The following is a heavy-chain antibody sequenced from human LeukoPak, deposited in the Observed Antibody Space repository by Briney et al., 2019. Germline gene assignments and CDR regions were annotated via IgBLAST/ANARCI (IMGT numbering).Heavy chain of an antibody. V-gene: IGHV1-69*06. CDR1: GGTFSSYA. D-gene: IGHD3-9*01. CDR3: ARDPDRGLRYFDWLLYSRLGFDY. J-gene: IGHJ4*02. CDR2: IIPIFGTA. Sequence: ASVKVSCKASGGTFSSYAISWVRQAPGQGLEWMGGIIPIFGTANYAQKFQGRVTITADKSTSTAYMELSSLRSEDTAVYYCARDPDRGLRYFDWLLYSRLGFDYWGQGTLVTVSS.